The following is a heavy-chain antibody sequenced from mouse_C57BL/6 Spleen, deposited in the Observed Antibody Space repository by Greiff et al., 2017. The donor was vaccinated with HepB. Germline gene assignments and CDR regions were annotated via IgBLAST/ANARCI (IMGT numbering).Heavy chain of an antibody. D-gene: IGHD1-1*01. CDR3: ERGNEYGGRGAMDY. J-gene: IGHJ4*01. V-gene: IGHV5-6*01. CDR1: GFTFSSYG. Sequence: EVMLVESGGDLVKPGGSLKLSCAASGFTFSSYGMSWVRQTPDKRLEWVATISSGGSYTYYPDSVEGRFTISRDNAKNTLYLQMSSLKSEDTAMYYCERGNEYGGRGAMDYWGQGTSVTVSS. CDR2: ISSGGSYT.